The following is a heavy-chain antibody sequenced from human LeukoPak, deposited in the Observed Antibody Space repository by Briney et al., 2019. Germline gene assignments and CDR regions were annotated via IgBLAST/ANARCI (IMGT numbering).Heavy chain of an antibody. CDR3: ARVRGRLVPAYYFDY. CDR1: GYTFTSYG. J-gene: IGHJ4*02. Sequence: ASVKVSCKASGYTFTSYGISWVRQAPGQGLEWMGWISAYNGNTNYAQKLQGRVTMTTDTSTSTAYTELRSLRSDDTAVYYCARVRGRLVPAYYFDYWGQGTLVTVSS. V-gene: IGHV1-18*04. D-gene: IGHD2-2*01. CDR2: ISAYNGNT.